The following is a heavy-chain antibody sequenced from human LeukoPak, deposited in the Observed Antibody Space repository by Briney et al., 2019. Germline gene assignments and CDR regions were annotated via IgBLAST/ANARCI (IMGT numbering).Heavy chain of an antibody. D-gene: IGHD2-2*01. CDR3: AKDRVYCSSTSCYYDAFDI. CDR1: GFTVNSNY. J-gene: IGHJ3*02. CDR2: ISGSGGST. V-gene: IGHV3-23*01. Sequence: GGSLRLSCAASGFTVNSNYMSWVRQAPGKGLEWVSAISGSGGSTYYADSVKGRFTISRDNSKNTLYLQMNSLRAEDTAVYYCAKDRVYCSSTSCYYDAFDIWGQGTMVTVSS.